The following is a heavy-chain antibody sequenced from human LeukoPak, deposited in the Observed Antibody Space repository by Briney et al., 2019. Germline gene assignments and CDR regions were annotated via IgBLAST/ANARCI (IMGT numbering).Heavy chain of an antibody. Sequence: GGSLRLSCAASGFTFTNHWMHWVRQAPGKGLVWVAVISYDGSHKYYADSVQGRFTISRDNSKNTLYLQMNSLGAEDTAVYYCAKGGRVFRYFDWLLDWGQGTLVTVSS. V-gene: IGHV3-30*18. D-gene: IGHD3-9*01. CDR2: ISYDGSHK. J-gene: IGHJ1*01. CDR3: AKGGRVFRYFDWLLD. CDR1: GFTFTNHW.